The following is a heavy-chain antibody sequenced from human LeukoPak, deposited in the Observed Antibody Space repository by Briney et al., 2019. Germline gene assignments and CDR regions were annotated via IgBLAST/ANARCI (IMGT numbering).Heavy chain of an antibody. D-gene: IGHD3-22*01. Sequence: GGSLRLSCAASGFTVSSNYMSWVRQAPGKGLEWVSVIYSGGSTYYADSVKGRFTISRDNSKNTLYLQMNSLRAEDTAVYYCYYYYDSSGYNDAFDIWGQGTMVTVSS. CDR2: IYSGGST. CDR3: YYYYDSSGYNDAFDI. V-gene: IGHV3-53*01. J-gene: IGHJ3*02. CDR1: GFTVSSNY.